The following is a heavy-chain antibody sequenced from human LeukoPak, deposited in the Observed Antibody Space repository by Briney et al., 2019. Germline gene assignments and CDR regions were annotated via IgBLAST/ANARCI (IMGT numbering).Heavy chain of an antibody. Sequence: GESLRISCKGSGYSFTSYWISWVRQMPGKGLEWMGIIDPSDSYTNYSPSFQGHVTISVDKSTGTAYLQWNSLKASDTAMYYCARRGYCSGSGCYDYWGQGTLVTVSP. V-gene: IGHV5-10-1*01. CDR2: IDPSDSYT. CDR3: ARRGYCSGSGCYDY. J-gene: IGHJ4*02. D-gene: IGHD2-15*01. CDR1: GYSFTSYW.